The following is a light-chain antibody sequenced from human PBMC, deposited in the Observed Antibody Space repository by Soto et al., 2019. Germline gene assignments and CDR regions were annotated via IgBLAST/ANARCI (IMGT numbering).Light chain of an antibody. CDR2: RAS. V-gene: IGKV1-5*03. J-gene: IGKJ4*01. CDR3: QQYDRYPLT. Sequence: DIPMTQSPSILSTSVGDRVTITCRASQSVSGWLAWYQQKPGKAPKLLIYRASSLRSGVPSRFSGSASGTEFTLNISGLQPDDFATYYCQQYDRYPLTFGGGTKVEI. CDR1: QSVSGW.